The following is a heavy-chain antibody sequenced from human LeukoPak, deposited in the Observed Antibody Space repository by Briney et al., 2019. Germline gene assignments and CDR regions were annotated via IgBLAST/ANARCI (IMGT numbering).Heavy chain of an antibody. CDR3: AKVVTGIVVGGVFHY. D-gene: IGHD3-22*01. CDR2: INNSGDRR. CDR1: GFIFSNYA. Sequence: GGSLRLSCAASGFIFSNYAMSWVRQAPGKGLEWVSGINNSGDRRFYADSVKGRFTISRDNSKNTLYLQMNSLRAEDTAVYYCAKVVTGIVVGGVFHYWGQGTLVTVSS. J-gene: IGHJ4*02. V-gene: IGHV3-23*01.